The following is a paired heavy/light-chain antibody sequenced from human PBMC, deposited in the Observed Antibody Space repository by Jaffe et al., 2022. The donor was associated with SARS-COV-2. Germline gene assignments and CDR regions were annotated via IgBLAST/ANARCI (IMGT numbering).Heavy chain of an antibody. V-gene: IGHV3-30*04. J-gene: IGHJ4*02. CDR1: GFSFTNYV. D-gene: IGHD3-10*01. Sequence: VQLVESGGGVVQPGRSLRLACAASGFSFTNYVMHWVRQAPGKGLAWVALISYDGRNTYYADSVKGRFTISRDNSENFFYLQMDSLRPDDTAVYYCARLRTPSGGPVLFWGQGTLVTVSS. CDR2: ISYDGRNT. CDR3: ARLRTPSGGPVLF.
Light chain of an antibody. V-gene: IGLV3-21*02. J-gene: IGLJ3*02. CDR3: QVWDNSNGFQGV. CDR1: NIATKS. CDR2: DNS. Sequence: SYVLTQPPSLSVAPGQTARIPCGGNNIATKSVHWYQQKAGQAPVLVVYDNSDRPPGIPERFSGSNSGGPATLTISRVEAGDEADYHCQVWDNSNGFQGVFGGGTKLTVL.